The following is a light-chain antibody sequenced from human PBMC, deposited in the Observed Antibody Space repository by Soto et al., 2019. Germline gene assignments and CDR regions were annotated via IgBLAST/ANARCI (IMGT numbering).Light chain of an antibody. CDR1: SSDVGGYNF. J-gene: IGLJ1*01. Sequence: QSVLTQPASVSGSPGHSITISCTGTSSDVGGYNFVSWYQHHPGKAPKLLIYDVGNRPSGVSDRFSGSKSGNTASLTISGPRDEAYDESNCASYTSTTTPVFGTVTKVTVL. V-gene: IGLV2-14*03. CDR2: DVG. CDR3: ASYTSTTTPV.